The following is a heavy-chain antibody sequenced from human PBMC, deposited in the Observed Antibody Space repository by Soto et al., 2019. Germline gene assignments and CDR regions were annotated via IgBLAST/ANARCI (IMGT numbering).Heavy chain of an antibody. CDR2: ISSDGDTI. CDR3: TKGGYDLIYYFGMDV. J-gene: IGHJ6*02. Sequence: QVQLVESGGGLVKPGGSLRLSCAASGFTFKNYYMTWIRQAPGKGLEWVSGISSDGDTIAYADSVQGRFTVFRDNAKNSLYLQMNSLRAEDTALYYCTKGGYDLIYYFGMDVWGQGTTVTVSS. V-gene: IGHV3-11*01. D-gene: IGHD5-12*01. CDR1: GFTFKNYY.